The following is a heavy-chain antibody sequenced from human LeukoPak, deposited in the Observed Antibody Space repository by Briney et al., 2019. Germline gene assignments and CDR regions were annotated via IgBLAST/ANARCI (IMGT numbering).Heavy chain of an antibody. V-gene: IGHV3-21*01. J-gene: IGHJ4*02. CDR2: ITASSTAI. D-gene: IGHD3-9*01. CDR3: ARTYYDILTGYNPYFDY. CDR1: EFTFSSYA. Sequence: GGSLRLSCAASEFTFSSYAMSWVRQAPGKGLEWVSSITASSTAIYSADSVKGRFTISRDNAKNFLYLQMNSLRAEDTAVYYCARTYYDILTGYNPYFDYWGQGILVTVSS.